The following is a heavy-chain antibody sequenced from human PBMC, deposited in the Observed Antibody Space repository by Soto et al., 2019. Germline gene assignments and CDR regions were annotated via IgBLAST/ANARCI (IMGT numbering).Heavy chain of an antibody. CDR2: ISGYTGDT. D-gene: IGHD3-16*01. CDR3: ANDGQPSYDEYGRDV. V-gene: IGHV1-18*01. CDR1: GYTFSRYG. J-gene: IGHJ6*02. Sequence: QGQLAQSGPEAKQPGASVKVSCKASGYTFSRYGISWVQQAPGQGLEWMGWISGYTGDTKEAQKGQSRVTITIDTSPYTAYMELRRLTSDDTAIYYCANDGQPSYDEYGRDVWGQGTTVTVPS.